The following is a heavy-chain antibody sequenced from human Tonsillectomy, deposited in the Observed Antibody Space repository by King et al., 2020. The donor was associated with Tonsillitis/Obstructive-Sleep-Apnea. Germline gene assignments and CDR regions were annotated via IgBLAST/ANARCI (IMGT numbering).Heavy chain of an antibody. J-gene: IGHJ4*02. CDR1: GGSICTYY. CDR2: IYYSGST. Sequence: QLQESGPGLVKPSETLSLTCTVSGGSICTYYWSWIRQPPGKGLEWIGYIYYSGSTNYNPSLKSRVTISVDTSKNQFSLKLNSVTAADTAVYYCARGGDYFDYWGQGILVTVSS. V-gene: IGHV4-59*01. CDR3: ARGGDYFDY. D-gene: IGHD2-21*01.